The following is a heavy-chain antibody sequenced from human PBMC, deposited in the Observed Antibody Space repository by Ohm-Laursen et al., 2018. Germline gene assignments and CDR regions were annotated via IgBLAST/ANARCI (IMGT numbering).Heavy chain of an antibody. V-gene: IGHV3-30*03. Sequence: SLRLSCAAPGFTFSSYGMHWVRQAPGKGLEWVAVISYDGSNKYYADSVEGRFTISRDNSKNTLYLQMNSLRAEDTAVYYCASARDYRGWFDYWGQGTLVTVSS. CDR2: ISYDGSNK. D-gene: IGHD4-17*01. CDR3: ASARDYRGWFDY. J-gene: IGHJ4*02. CDR1: GFTFSSYG.